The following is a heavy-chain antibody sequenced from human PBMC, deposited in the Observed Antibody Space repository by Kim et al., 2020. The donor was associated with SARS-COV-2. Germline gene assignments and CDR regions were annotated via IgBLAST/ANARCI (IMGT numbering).Heavy chain of an antibody. CDR1: GFPFSSYT. CDR2: ISRSSSYI. J-gene: IGHJ4*02. D-gene: IGHD4-17*01. CDR3: WSWSLNDYGGRIDY. V-gene: IGHV3-21*01. Sequence: GGSLRLSCAASGFPFSSYTMNWVRQAPGKGLEWVSSISRSSSYIYYGDSVKGRFTISIDNAKNSLYLKMNRLRAEDTAVYYCWSWSLNDYGGRIDYWGQGPLVTVSS.